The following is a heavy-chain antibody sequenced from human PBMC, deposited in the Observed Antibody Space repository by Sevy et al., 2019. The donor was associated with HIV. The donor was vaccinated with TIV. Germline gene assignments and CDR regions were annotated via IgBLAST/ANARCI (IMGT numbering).Heavy chain of an antibody. V-gene: IGHV1-69*13. CDR2: IIPIFGTA. D-gene: IGHD3-9*01. CDR1: GGTFSSYA. J-gene: IGHJ6*03. CDR3: ARTTRAHYDILTGYREPRYYYYYMDV. Sequence: ASVKVSCKASGGTFSSYAISWVRQAPGQGLEWMGRIIPIFGTANYAQKFQGRVTITADESTSTAYMELSSLRSEDTAVYYCARTTRAHYDILTGYREPRYYYYYMDVWGKGTTVTVSS.